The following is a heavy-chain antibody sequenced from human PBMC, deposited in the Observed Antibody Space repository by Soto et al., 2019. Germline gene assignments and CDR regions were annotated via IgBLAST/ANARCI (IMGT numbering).Heavy chain of an antibody. V-gene: IGHV3-23*01. CDR2: ISGSGGST. D-gene: IGHD3-3*01. Sequence: GGSLRLSCAASGFTFSSYAMSWVRQAPGKGLEWVSAISGSGGSTYYADSVKGRFTISRDNSKNTLYLQMNSLRAEDTAVYYCAKDKKHYDFWSGSPWFDPWGQGTLVTVSS. CDR1: GFTFSSYA. J-gene: IGHJ5*02. CDR3: AKDKKHYDFWSGSPWFDP.